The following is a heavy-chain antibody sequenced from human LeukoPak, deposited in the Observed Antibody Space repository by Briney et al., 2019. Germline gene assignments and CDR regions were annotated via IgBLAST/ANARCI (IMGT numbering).Heavy chain of an antibody. CDR1: GGSISSYY. D-gene: IGHD1-14*01. J-gene: IGHJ6*03. CDR2: IYYSGST. V-gene: IGHV4-59*01. Sequence: SETLSLTCTVSGGSISSYYWSWIRQPPGKGLEWIGYIYYSGSTNYNPSLKSRVTISVDTSKNQFSLKLSSVTAADTALYYCARDRGNQRGYYYYYMDVWGKGTTVTVSS. CDR3: ARDRGNQRGYYYYYMDV.